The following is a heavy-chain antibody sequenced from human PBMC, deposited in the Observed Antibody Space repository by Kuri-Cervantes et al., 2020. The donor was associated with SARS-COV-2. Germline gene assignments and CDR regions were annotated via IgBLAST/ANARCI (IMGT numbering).Heavy chain of an antibody. V-gene: IGHV4-39*07. CDR1: GGSISSGSYY. CDR2: IYYSGST. Sequence: SETLSLTCTVSGGSISSGSYYWSWIRQPAGKGLEWIGRIYYSGSTYYNPSLKSRVTISVDTSKNQFSLKLSSVTAADTAVYYCAMTVHDFWSGEFDYWGQGTLVTVSS. CDR3: AMTVHDFWSGEFDY. J-gene: IGHJ4*02. D-gene: IGHD3-3*01.